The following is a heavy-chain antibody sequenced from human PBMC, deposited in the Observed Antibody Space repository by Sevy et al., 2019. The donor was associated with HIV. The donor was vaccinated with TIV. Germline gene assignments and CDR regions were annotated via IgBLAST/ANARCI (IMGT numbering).Heavy chain of an antibody. J-gene: IGHJ4*02. CDR2: IWYDGSNK. CDR3: ARDGYSSGWVGSFDY. D-gene: IGHD6-19*01. V-gene: IGHV3-33*01. Sequence: GGSLRLSCAASGFTFSSYGMHWVRQAPGKGLEWVAVIWYDGSNKYYADSVKGRFTISRDNSKNTLYLQMNSLRAEDTAMYYCARDGYSSGWVGSFDYWGQGTLVTVSS. CDR1: GFTFSSYG.